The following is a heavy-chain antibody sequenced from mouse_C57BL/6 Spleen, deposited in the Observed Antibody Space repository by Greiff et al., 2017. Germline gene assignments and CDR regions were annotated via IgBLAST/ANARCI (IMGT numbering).Heavy chain of an antibody. CDR1: GYAFSSSW. V-gene: IGHV1-82*01. D-gene: IGHD2-3*01. J-gene: IGHJ2*01. CDR3: AVYDGYYFDY. CDR2: IYPGDGDT. Sequence: QVQLQQSGPELVKPGASVKISCKASGYAFSSSWMNWVKQRPGKGLEWIGRIYPGDGDTNYNGKFKGKATLTEDKSSSTAYMRRSSLTSEDSAVYFCAVYDGYYFDYWGQGTTLTVSS.